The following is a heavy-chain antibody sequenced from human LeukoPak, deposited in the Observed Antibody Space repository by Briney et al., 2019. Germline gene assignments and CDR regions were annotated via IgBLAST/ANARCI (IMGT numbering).Heavy chain of an antibody. V-gene: IGHV3-11*04. CDR2: ISSSGSTI. J-gene: IGHJ4*02. CDR3: AREGYQLLAAVDC. D-gene: IGHD2-2*01. Sequence: GGSLRLSCAASGFTFSDYYMSWIRQAPGKGQEWVSYISSSGSTIYYADSVKGRFTISRDNAKNSLYLQMNSLRAEDPAVYYCAREGYQLLAAVDCWGQRTLVTFSS. CDR1: GFTFSDYY.